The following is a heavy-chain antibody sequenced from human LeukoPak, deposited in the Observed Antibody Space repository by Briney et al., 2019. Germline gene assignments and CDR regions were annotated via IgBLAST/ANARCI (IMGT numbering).Heavy chain of an antibody. CDR2: IYYSGST. Sequence: PSETLSLTCTVSGGSISSYYWSWIRQHPGKGLEWIGYIYYSGSTYYNPSLKSRVTISVDTSKNQFSLKLSSVTAADTAVYYCARIRIFSGSYHISNFDYWGQGTLVTVSS. J-gene: IGHJ4*02. CDR3: ARIRIFSGSYHISNFDY. D-gene: IGHD1-26*01. V-gene: IGHV4-59*06. CDR1: GGSISSYY.